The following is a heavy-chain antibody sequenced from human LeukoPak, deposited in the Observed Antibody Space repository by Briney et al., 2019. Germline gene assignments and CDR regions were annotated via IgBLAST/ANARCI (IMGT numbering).Heavy chain of an antibody. CDR2: ISSSSSYI. Sequence: GGSLRLSCAASGFTFSSYSMNWVRQAPGKGLEWVSSISSSSSYIYYADSVKGRFTISRDNAKNSLYLQMNSLRAEDTAVYYCARVGVWGYFDYWGQGTLVTVSS. CDR1: GFTFSSYS. D-gene: IGHD3-16*01. CDR3: ARVGVWGYFDY. V-gene: IGHV3-21*01. J-gene: IGHJ4*02.